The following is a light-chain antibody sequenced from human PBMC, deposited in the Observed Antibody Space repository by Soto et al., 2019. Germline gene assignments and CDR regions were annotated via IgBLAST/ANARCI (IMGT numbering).Light chain of an antibody. CDR2: GAS. CDR3: QQYGSSPWT. J-gene: IGKJ1*01. Sequence: EVVMTQSPATLSVSPGERVTLSCRASQSVSQSVSIKLAWYQQKPGRAPRLLIHGASTRATGIPDRFSGSGSGTDFTLTISRLEPEDFAVYYCQQYGSSPWTFGQGTKV. V-gene: IGKV3-20*01. CDR1: QSVSQSVSIK.